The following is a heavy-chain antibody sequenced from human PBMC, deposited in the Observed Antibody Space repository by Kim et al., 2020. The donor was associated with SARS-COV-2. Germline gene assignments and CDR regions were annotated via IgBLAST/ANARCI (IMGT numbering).Heavy chain of an antibody. CDR3: ARVATRHKWPVQY. V-gene: IGHV1-8*01. Sequence: ASVKVSCKASGYTFTSYDINWVRQATGQGLEWMGWMNPNSGNTGYAQKFQGRVTMTRNTSISTAYMELSSLRSEDTAVYYCARVATRHKWPVQYWGQGTLVTVSS. CDR1: GYTFTSYD. CDR2: MNPNSGNT. D-gene: IGHD6-19*01. J-gene: IGHJ4*02.